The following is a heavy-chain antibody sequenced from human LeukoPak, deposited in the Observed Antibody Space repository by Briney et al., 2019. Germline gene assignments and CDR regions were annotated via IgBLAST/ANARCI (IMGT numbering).Heavy chain of an antibody. CDR2: INAGNGNT. CDR1: GYTFTSYA. CDR3: ARGGKQLAGNDY. D-gene: IGHD6-6*01. Sequence: ASVKVSCKASGYTFTSYAMHWVRQAPGQRLEWMGWINAGNGNTKYSQEFQGRVTMTTDTSTSTAYMELRSLRSDDTAVYYCARGGKQLAGNDYWGQGTLVTVSS. V-gene: IGHV1-3*01. J-gene: IGHJ4*02.